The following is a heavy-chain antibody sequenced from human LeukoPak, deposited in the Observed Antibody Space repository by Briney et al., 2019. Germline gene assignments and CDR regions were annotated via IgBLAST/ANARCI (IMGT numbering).Heavy chain of an antibody. Sequence: GGSLRLACAASGFTFSSYGMSWVRQAPGKGLEWVSAISGSGGSTYYADSVKGRFTISRDNSKNTLYLQMNSLRAEDTAVYYCATGRRGGNSRGTDYWGQGTLVTVSS. V-gene: IGHV3-23*01. D-gene: IGHD4-23*01. CDR1: GFTFSSYG. CDR2: ISGSGGST. J-gene: IGHJ4*02. CDR3: ATGRRGGNSRGTDY.